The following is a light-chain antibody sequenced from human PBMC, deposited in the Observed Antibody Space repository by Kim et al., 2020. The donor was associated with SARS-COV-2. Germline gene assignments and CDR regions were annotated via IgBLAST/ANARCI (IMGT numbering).Light chain of an antibody. CDR3: QQTYGPPRT. CDR2: STS. J-gene: IGKJ1*01. CDR1: QSINKY. V-gene: IGKV1-39*01. Sequence: DIQMTQSPSSLSASVGDTVTITCRARQSINKYLNWYQQKPGEAPKLLIYSTSTLQSGVPSRFSGSGSGTDFTLTIISLQPEDFATYYCQQTYGPPRTFGQGTKVDIK.